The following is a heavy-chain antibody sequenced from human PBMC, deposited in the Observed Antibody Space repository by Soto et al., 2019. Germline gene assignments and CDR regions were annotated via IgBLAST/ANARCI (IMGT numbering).Heavy chain of an antibody. CDR3: ARKYRDYFDY. V-gene: IGHV4-59*08. J-gene: IGHJ4*02. D-gene: IGHD2-2*01. CDR2: IYYTGST. Sequence: SETLSLTCTVSGGSMNSYYWSWFRQAPGKGLEWIANIYYTGSTTYNPSLKSRVTISVDTSKNQFSLKLTSVTATDTAVYYCARKYRDYFDYWGQGALVTVSS. CDR1: GGSMNSYY.